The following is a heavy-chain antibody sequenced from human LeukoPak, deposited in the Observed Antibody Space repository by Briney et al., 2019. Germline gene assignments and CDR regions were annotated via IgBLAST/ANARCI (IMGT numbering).Heavy chain of an antibody. CDR2: IYYSGST. V-gene: IGHV4-39*01. CDR3: ARHVPLRYFDRPNYYYYMDV. J-gene: IGHJ6*03. D-gene: IGHD3-9*01. CDR1: GGSISSSSYY. Sequence: SETLSLTCTVSGGSISSSSYYWGWIRQPPGKGLEWIGSIYYSGSTYYNPSLKSRVTISVDTSKNQFSLKLSSVTAADTAVYYGARHVPLRYFDRPNYYYYMDVWGKGTTVTVSS.